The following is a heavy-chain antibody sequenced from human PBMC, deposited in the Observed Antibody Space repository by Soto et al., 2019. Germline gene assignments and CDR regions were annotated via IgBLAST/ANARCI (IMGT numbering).Heavy chain of an antibody. CDR2: ISDSGSNT. J-gene: IGHJ6*02. Sequence: EVQLVETGGGLVQPGGSLRLSCAAFGFKISSSSMNWVRQAPGRGLEWVAYISDSGSNTLYADSVKGRFTVSRDTAKKSLYLQMRGLRDVERDVYYCERYYYDSSGYDGMDFWGQGTTVTVSS. CDR3: ERYYYDSSGYDGMDF. V-gene: IGHV3-48*02. D-gene: IGHD3-22*01. CDR1: GFKISSSS.